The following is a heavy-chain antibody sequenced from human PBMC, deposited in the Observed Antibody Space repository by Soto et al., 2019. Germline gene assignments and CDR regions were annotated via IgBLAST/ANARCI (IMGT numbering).Heavy chain of an antibody. CDR2: LYFSGST. J-gene: IGHJ4*03. V-gene: IGHV4-39*01. CDR1: GGSISSSVYY. CDR3: ARHPAEWVLASFDY. D-gene: IGHD1-26*01. Sequence: QLQLQESGPGLVKPSETLSLTCNVSGGSISSSVYYWGWIRQPPGKGLEWIGSLYFSGSTYYNPSLKSRVTISADTSKNQFSLRLTSVTAADTAKYFCARHPAEWVLASFDYWGRGTLVTVSS.